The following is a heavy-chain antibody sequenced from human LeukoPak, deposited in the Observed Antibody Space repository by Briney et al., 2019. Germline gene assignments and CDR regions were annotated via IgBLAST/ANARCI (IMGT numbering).Heavy chain of an antibody. J-gene: IGHJ6*04. V-gene: IGHV3-30*04. CDR2: ISYDGSHE. D-gene: IGHD2-2*01. CDR1: GFTFSSYA. CDR3: AITFRIDCSSTSCYYYGMDV. Sequence: GGSLRLSCEASGFTFSSYAMHWVRQAPGKGLEWVAVISYDGSHEYYADSVKGRFTISRDNSKNTLYLQMNSLRPEDTAVYYCAITFRIDCSSTSCYYYGMDVWGKGTTVTVSS.